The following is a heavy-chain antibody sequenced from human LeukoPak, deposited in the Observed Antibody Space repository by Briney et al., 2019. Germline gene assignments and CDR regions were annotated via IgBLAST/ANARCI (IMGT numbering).Heavy chain of an antibody. V-gene: IGHV4-30-2*01. CDR3: ARHDYGDYVL. Sequence: SETLSLTCAVSGGSISRGGYSWNWIRQPPGKGLEWIGYFYHTESTYYNPSLKSRVTISVDLSKNQFSLKLSSVTAADTAVYYCARHDYGDYVLWGQGTLVTVSS. J-gene: IGHJ4*02. D-gene: IGHD4-17*01. CDR2: FYHTEST. CDR1: GGSISRGGYS.